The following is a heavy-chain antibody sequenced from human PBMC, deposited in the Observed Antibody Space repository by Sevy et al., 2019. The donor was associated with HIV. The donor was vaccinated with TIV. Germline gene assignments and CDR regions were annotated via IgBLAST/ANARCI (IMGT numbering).Heavy chain of an antibody. D-gene: IGHD4-17*01. J-gene: IGHJ6*02. CDR3: ARLTTKPTSDLYGMDV. Sequence: KVSCKASGYMFTDYYIHWVRQAPGQGLEWMAWINPDSGVTNYAQRFQGEVTVTRDTSISTAYMGLSRLRSNDTAIYYCARLTTKPTSDLYGMDVWGQGTTVTVSS. CDR1: GYMFTDYY. V-gene: IGHV1-2*02. CDR2: INPDSGVT.